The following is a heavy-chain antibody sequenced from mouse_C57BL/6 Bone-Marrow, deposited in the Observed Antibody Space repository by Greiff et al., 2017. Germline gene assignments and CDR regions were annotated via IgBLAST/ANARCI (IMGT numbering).Heavy chain of an antibody. CDR2: IDPSDSET. CDR3: ARDCGSSPYYFDY. V-gene: IGHV1-52*01. Sequence: QVQLQQPGAELVRPGSSVKLSCKASGYTFTSYWMHWVKQRPIQGLEWIGNIDPSDSETHYNQKFKDKATLTVDKSSSTAYMQLSSLTSEDSAVYYCARDCGSSPYYFDYWGQGTTLTVSS. J-gene: IGHJ2*01. CDR1: GYTFTSYW. D-gene: IGHD1-1*01.